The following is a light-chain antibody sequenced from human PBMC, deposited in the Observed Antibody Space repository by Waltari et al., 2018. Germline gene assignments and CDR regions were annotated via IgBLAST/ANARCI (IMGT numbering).Light chain of an antibody. V-gene: IGKV1-17*03. CDR3: LQHNNYPDT. CDR2: AAS. CDR1: QGIGNS. J-gene: IGKJ2*01. Sequence: DIQMTQSPSDMFASIGDRVTITCRASQGIGNSLAWFQHKAGKAPKRLIFAASTLQTGVPSRFSGSRSVTEFTLTISSLQPEDFATYYCLQHNNYPDTFGQGTKLEIK.